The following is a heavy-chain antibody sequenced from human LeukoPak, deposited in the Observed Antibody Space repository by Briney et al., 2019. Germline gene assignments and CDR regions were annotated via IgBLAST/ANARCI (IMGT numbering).Heavy chain of an antibody. V-gene: IGHV3-21*01. CDR1: GFTFSSYS. D-gene: IGHD3-22*01. CDR2: ISSSSSYI. Sequence: GGSLRLSCAASGFTFSSYSMNWVRQAPGKGLEWVSSISSSSSYICYADSVKGRFTISRDNAKNSLYLQMNSLRAEDTAVYYCARDLRYYDSSGPDAFDIWGQGTMVTVSS. J-gene: IGHJ3*02. CDR3: ARDLRYYDSSGPDAFDI.